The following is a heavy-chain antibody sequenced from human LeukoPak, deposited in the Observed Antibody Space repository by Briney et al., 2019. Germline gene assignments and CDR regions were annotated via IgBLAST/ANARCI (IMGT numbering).Heavy chain of an antibody. J-gene: IGHJ4*02. D-gene: IGHD3-10*01. CDR2: INAGNGNT. CDR3: ARTYGSGSYYNPFDY. CDR1: GYTFTSFA. V-gene: IGHV1-3*01. Sequence: ASVKVSCKASGYTFTSFAMHWVRQAPGQRLEWMEWINAGNGNTKYSQKFQGRVTITRDTSASTAYMELSSLRSEDTAVYYCARTYGSGSYYNPFDYWGQGTLVTVSS.